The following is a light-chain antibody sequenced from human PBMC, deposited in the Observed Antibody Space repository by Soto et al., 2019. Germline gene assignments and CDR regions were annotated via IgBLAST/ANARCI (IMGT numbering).Light chain of an antibody. CDR3: ATWDDSLSGVV. Sequence: QSVLTQPPSASGTPGQRVTISCSGSFSNIGSRYVYWYQQLPGTAPKLLIYKNNQRPSGVPDRFSGSKSGTSASLAISGLRSEDEADYYCATWDDSLSGVVFGGGTKVTVL. J-gene: IGLJ2*01. CDR1: FSNIGSRY. V-gene: IGLV1-47*01. CDR2: KNN.